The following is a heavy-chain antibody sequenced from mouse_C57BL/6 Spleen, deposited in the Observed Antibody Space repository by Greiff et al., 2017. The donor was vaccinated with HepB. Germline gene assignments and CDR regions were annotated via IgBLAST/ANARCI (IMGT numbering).Heavy chain of an antibody. CDR1: GFTFSSYA. CDR3: ARDEITTDYFDY. V-gene: IGHV5-4*01. Sequence: DVMLVESGGGLVKPGGSLKLSCAASGFTFSSYAMSWVRQTPEKRLEWVATISDGGSYTYYPDNVKGRFTISRDNAKNNLYLQMSHLKSEDTAMYYCARDEITTDYFDYWGQGTTLTVSS. J-gene: IGHJ2*01. CDR2: ISDGGSYT. D-gene: IGHD2-4*01.